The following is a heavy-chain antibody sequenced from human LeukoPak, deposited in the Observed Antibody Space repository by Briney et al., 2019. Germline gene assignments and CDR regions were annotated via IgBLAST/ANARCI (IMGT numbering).Heavy chain of an antibody. J-gene: IGHJ4*02. D-gene: IGHD4-23*01. CDR2: IYYSGST. CDR1: GGSISSGGYY. Sequence: SETLSLTCTVSGGSISSGGYYWSWIRQHPGKGLEWIGYIYYSGSTYYNPSLKSRVTISVDTSKNQFSLKLGSVTAADTAEYYCARGPTVVTTDYYFDYWGQGTLVTVSS. V-gene: IGHV4-31*03. CDR3: ARGPTVVTTDYYFDY.